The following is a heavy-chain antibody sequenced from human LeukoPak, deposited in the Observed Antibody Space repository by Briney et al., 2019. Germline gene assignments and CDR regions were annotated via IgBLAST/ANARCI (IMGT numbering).Heavy chain of an antibody. CDR1: GFTFSSYG. Sequence: GGSLRLSCAASGFTFSSYGMHWVRQAPGKGLEWVAFIRYDGSNKYYADSVKGRFTISRDNSKNTLYLQMNSLRAEDTAVYYCAKRGYCSSTSCLYYYMDVWGKGTTVTVSS. V-gene: IGHV3-30*02. CDR3: AKRGYCSSTSCLYYYMDV. CDR2: IRYDGSNK. J-gene: IGHJ6*03. D-gene: IGHD2-2*01.